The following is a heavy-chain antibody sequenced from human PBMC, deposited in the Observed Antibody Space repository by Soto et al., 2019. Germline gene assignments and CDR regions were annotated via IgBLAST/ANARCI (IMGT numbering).Heavy chain of an antibody. CDR1: GGSISSYY. D-gene: IGHD3-3*01. V-gene: IGHV4-59*01. J-gene: IGHJ5*02. CDR2: IYYSGST. Sequence: SETLSLTCTVSGGSISSYYWSWIRQPPGKGLEWIGYIYYSGSTNYNPSLKSRVTISVDTSKNQFSLKLSSVTAADTAVYYCARAPYYDIWSGYLRGFDPWGQGTMVTVSS. CDR3: ARAPYYDIWSGYLRGFDP.